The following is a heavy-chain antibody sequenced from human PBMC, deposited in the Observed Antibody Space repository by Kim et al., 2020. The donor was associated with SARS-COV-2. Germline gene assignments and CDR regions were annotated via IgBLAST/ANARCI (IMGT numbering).Heavy chain of an antibody. J-gene: IGHJ4*02. CDR2: A. V-gene: IGHV1-2*02. CDR3: ARENNYSFDY. Sequence: AINAQNFQGRVTMTRDTSSSTDYMELTRLTSDDTAVYYCARENNYSFDYWGQGSLVTVSS. D-gene: IGHD4-4*01.